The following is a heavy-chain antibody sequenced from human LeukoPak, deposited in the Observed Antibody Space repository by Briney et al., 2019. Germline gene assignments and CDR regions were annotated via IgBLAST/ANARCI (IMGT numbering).Heavy chain of an antibody. CDR2: FYPSGSN. CDR1: GSSFCGYY. CDR3: AREVSDSSGRLLDY. J-gene: IGHJ4*02. Sequence: PSETLSLTCTVSGSSFCGYYWTWLRQPAGKGLEWIGRFYPSGSNNYNPSLKSRVSMSVDTSKNQFSLNLTSLTAADTAVYHCAREVSDSSGRLLDYWGRGTLVTVSS. V-gene: IGHV4-4*07. D-gene: IGHD3-10*01.